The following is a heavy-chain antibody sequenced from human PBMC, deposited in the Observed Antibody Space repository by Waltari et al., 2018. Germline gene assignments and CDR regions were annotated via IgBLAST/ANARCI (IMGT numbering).Heavy chain of an antibody. J-gene: IGHJ4*02. CDR2: IYTSGST. CDR3: ARLAAGTLDY. D-gene: IGHD6-13*01. Sequence: QVQLQELGPGLVKPSQTLSLTCTVSGGSISSGSYYWSWIRQPAGKGLEWIGYIYTSGSTNYNPSLKSRVTISVDTSKNQFSLKLSSVTAADTAVYYCARLAAGTLDYWGQGTLVTVSS. CDR1: GGSISSGSYY. V-gene: IGHV4-61*09.